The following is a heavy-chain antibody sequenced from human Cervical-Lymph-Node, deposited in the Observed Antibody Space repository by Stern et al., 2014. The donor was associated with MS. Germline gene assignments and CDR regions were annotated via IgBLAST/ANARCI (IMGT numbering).Heavy chain of an antibody. Sequence: MQLVESGAEVKEPGASVKVSCSTSGYPFSNYAISYFRQAPGKGLEWMGWISPAGGPTLYVKRFQGRLTMTTDAFTSTAYMELRSLRSDDTAVYYCARDEGGSEGFWGQGTLVTVSP. CDR3: ARDEGGSEGF. V-gene: IGHV1-18*01. CDR2: ISPAGGPT. CDR1: GYPFSNYA. D-gene: IGHD1-26*01. J-gene: IGHJ4*02.